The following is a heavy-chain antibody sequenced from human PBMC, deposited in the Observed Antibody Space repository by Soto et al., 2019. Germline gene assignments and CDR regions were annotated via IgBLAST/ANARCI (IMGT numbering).Heavy chain of an antibody. CDR1: GFSVSATS. V-gene: IGHV3-53*01. J-gene: IGHJ4*02. CDR2: MHRGGTT. Sequence: VGSLRLSCVVSGFSVSATSIFWVRQATGKGLEWVSLMHRGGTTDNADSVKGRFTTSRDKSKNTLYLHMNGLRAEDTAVYYCARVNTTLVDHFDCWGQGTLVTVSS. CDR3: ARVNTTLVDHFDC. D-gene: IGHD5-18*01.